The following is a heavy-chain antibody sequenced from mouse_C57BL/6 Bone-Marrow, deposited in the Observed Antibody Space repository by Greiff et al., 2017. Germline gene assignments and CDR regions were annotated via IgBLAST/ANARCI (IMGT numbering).Heavy chain of an antibody. J-gene: IGHJ3*01. D-gene: IGHD1-1*01. CDR3: ASPHYYGSSPRFAY. CDR1: GFTFSDYY. V-gene: IGHV5-12*01. CDR2: ISNGGGSN. Sequence: EVQRVESGGGLVQPGGSLKLSCAASGFTFSDYYMYWVRQTPEKRLEWVAYISNGGGSNYYPDTVKGRFTISRDNAKHTLYLQMSRRKSEDTAMYYCASPHYYGSSPRFAYWGKGTLVTVSA.